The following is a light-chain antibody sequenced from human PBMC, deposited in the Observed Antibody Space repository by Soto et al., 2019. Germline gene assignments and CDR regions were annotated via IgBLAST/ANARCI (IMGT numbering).Light chain of an antibody. V-gene: IGLV2-14*01. J-gene: IGLJ1*01. CDR1: SSDVGEYNS. CDR3: ISYKTSATYV. CDR2: DVN. Sequence: QSALTQPASVSGSPGQSITISCTGTSSDVGEYNSVAWYQQYPGKAPKLIIYDVNNRPSGVSNRFSGSKSGNTASLTISGPQAEDEAIYPCISYKTSATYVFGTGTTVTAL.